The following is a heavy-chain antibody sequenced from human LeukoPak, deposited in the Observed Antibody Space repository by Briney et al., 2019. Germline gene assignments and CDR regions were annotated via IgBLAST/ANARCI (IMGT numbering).Heavy chain of an antibody. CDR3: TRARVPGVVIPVDY. CDR1: GFTFGDYA. V-gene: IGHV3-49*04. J-gene: IGHJ4*02. Sequence: GGSLRLSCTASGFTFGDYAMSWVRQAPGKGLEWVGFIRSKAYGGTTEYAASGKGRFTISRDDSKSIAYLQMNSLKTEDTAVYYCTRARVPGVVIPVDYWGQGTLVTVSS. CDR2: IRSKAYGGTT. D-gene: IGHD3-3*01.